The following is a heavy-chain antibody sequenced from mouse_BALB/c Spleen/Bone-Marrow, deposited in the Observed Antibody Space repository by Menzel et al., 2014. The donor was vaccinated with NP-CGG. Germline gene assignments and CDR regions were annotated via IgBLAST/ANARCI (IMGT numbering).Heavy chain of an antibody. CDR1: GISITTGNYR. CDR2: IYYSGTI. J-gene: IGHJ2*01. Sequence: EVMLVESGPGLVKPSQTVSPTCTVTGISITTGNYRWSWIRQFPGNKLEWIGYIYYSGTITYNPSLTSRTTITRDTSKNQFFLEMNSLTAEDTATYYCARAWDYFDYWGQGTTLTVSS. V-gene: IGHV3-5*02. CDR3: ARAWDYFDY. D-gene: IGHD4-1*01.